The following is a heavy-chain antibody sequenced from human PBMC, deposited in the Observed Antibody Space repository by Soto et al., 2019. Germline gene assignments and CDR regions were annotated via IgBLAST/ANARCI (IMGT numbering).Heavy chain of an antibody. Sequence: QVHLQESGPGLVKASGTLSLTCAVSSGSISSNNWWSWVRQPPGKGLEWIGEIYHSGTTNYNPSLKSRVTISADTSKNQFSLNLNSVTAAHTAVYSCAKGGSYCSTAGCLYWYLGLWGRGTLVSVSS. CDR1: SGSISSNNW. V-gene: IGHV4-4*02. CDR2: IYHSGTT. J-gene: IGHJ2*01. CDR3: AKGGSYCSTAGCLYWYLGL. D-gene: IGHD2-2*01.